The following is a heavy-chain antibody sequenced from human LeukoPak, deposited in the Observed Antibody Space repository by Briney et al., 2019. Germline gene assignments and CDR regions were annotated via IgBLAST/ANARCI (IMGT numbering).Heavy chain of an antibody. CDR2: ISSSSSYI. CDR3: ARGSGSSSLIDY. D-gene: IGHD6-13*01. V-gene: IGHV3-21*01. CDR1: GFTFSSYS. J-gene: IGHJ4*02. Sequence: GGSLRLSCAASGFTFSSYSMNWVRQAPGKGLEWVSSISSSSSYIYYADSVKDRFTISRDNAKNSLYLQMNSLRAEDTAVYYCARGSGSSSLIDYWGQGTLVTVSS.